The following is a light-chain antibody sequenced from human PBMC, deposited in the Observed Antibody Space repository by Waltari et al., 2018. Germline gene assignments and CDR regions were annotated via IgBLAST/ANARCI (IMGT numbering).Light chain of an antibody. CDR2: DVT. CDR1: SSDVGAYHS. Sequence: QSALTQPRSVSGSPGQSVAISCPGTSSDVGAYHSVAWYQQHPGKAPNPMIFDVTKRPSGVPDRFSGSKSAYTASLTISRLQVDDEADYYCCSYAGDFTMLFGGGTKLTVL. V-gene: IGLV2-11*01. J-gene: IGLJ2*01. CDR3: CSYAGDFTML.